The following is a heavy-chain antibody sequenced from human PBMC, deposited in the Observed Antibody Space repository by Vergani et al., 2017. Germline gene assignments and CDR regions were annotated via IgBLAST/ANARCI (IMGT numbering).Heavy chain of an antibody. Sequence: QVQLQESGPGLVKPSETLSLTCTVSGGSISSYYWSWIRQPPGKGLEWIGYIYYSGSTNYNPSLKSRVTISVDTSKNQFCLKLSSVTAADTAVYYCARDGSSYWNNWFDAWGQGTLVTVSS. D-gene: IGHD6-6*01. J-gene: IGHJ5*02. CDR1: GGSISSYY. V-gene: IGHV4-59*01. CDR2: IYYSGST. CDR3: ARDGSSYWNNWFDA.